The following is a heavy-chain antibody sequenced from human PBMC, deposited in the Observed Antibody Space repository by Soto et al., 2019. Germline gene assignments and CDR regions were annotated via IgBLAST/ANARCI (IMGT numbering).Heavy chain of an antibody. CDR2: ISGSGGST. J-gene: IGHJ4*02. V-gene: IGHV3-23*01. CDR3: AKLVGATAGDY. CDR1: GFSCSSNA. Sequence: GGSLKRSSVASGFSCSSNAMSWVRQAPGKGLEWVSAISGSGGSTYYADSVKGRFTISRDNSKNTLYLQMNSLRAEDTAVYYCAKLVGATAGDYWGQGTLVTVSS. D-gene: IGHD1-26*01.